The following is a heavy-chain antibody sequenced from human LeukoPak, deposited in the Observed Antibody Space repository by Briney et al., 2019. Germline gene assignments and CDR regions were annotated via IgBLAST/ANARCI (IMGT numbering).Heavy chain of an antibody. J-gene: IGHJ4*02. CDR1: GFTFSDYY. CDR2: ISSSGSTI. V-gene: IGHV3-11*01. CDR3: ARGIEFGELLLPAPHFDY. D-gene: IGHD3-10*01. Sequence: GGSLRLSCAASGFTFSDYYMSWIRQAPGKGLEWVSYISSSGSTIYYADSVKGRFTISRDNAKISLYLQMNSLKAEDTAVYYCARGIEFGELLLPAPHFDYWGQGTLVTVSS.